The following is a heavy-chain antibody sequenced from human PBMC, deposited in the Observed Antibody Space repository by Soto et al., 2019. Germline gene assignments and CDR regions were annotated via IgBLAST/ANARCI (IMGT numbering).Heavy chain of an antibody. CDR3: AKDEEYEGGATGYFDY. D-gene: IGHD1-26*01. J-gene: IGHJ4*02. Sequence: GGSLRLSCAASGFTFSSYGMHWVRQAPGKGLEWVAVISYDGSNKYYADSGKGRFTISRDNSKNTLYLQMNSLRAEDTAVYYCAKDEEYEGGATGYFDYWGQGTLVTVSS. CDR2: ISYDGSNK. V-gene: IGHV3-30*18. CDR1: GFTFSSYG.